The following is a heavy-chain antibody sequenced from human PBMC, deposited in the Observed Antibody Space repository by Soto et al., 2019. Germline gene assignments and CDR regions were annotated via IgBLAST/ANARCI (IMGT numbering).Heavy chain of an antibody. J-gene: IGHJ6*02. CDR3: ARAPSYCISTSCYFGV. D-gene: IGHD2-2*01. V-gene: IGHV1-69*05. CDR1: GGTISSYA. CDR2: IIPILGTA. Sequence: QVQLVQYGDEVKKPGSSVKVSCKASGGTISSYAISWVRQAPGQGLEWMGGIIPILGTANYAQKFQGRVTITXXDXTXKGYTELSSLRSEDTAVYYCARAPSYCISTSCYFGVWGQGTTVTVSS.